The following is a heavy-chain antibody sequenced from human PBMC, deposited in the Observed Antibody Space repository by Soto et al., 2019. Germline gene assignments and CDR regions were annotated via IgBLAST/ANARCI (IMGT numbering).Heavy chain of an antibody. Sequence: PGGSLRLSCAASGFTFRSYAMSWVRQAPGKGLEWVSSISGSGDYAYYADSVKGRFTISRDNAKNTMYLQMNSLRAEDMTVYYCARPTYPYYDILTGYYTVYYFDYWGQGTLVTVSS. D-gene: IGHD3-9*01. J-gene: IGHJ4*02. V-gene: IGHV3-23*01. CDR2: ISGSGDYA. CDR1: GFTFRSYA. CDR3: ARPTYPYYDILTGYYTVYYFDY.